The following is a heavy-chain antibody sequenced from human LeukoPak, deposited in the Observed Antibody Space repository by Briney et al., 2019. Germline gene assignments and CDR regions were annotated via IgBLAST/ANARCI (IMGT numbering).Heavy chain of an antibody. J-gene: IGHJ3*02. V-gene: IGHV4-39*01. Sequence: SETLSLTCTVSGGSISSSSYYWGWIRQPPGKGLEWIGSIYYSGSTYYNPSLKSRVTISVDTSKNQFSLKLSSVTAADTAVYYCARHAIVVVIAISPDAFDIWGQGTMVTVSP. D-gene: IGHD2-21*01. CDR2: IYYSGST. CDR1: GGSISSSSYY. CDR3: ARHAIVVVIAISPDAFDI.